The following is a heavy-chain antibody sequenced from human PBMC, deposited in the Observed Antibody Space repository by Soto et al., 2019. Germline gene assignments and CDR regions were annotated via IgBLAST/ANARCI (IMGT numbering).Heavy chain of an antibody. CDR2: ISYDGSNK. J-gene: IGHJ6*02. V-gene: IGHV3-30*18. CDR3: AKDHGRGWYGYYYGMDV. CDR1: VFTFSSYG. D-gene: IGHD6-19*01. Sequence: QVQLVESGGGVVQPGMSLRLSCAASVFTFSSYGMHWVRQAPGKGLEWVTLISYDGSNKYYADSVQGRFTISRDNSKNTLYLQMNSLRVEDTAVYYCAKDHGRGWYGYYYGMDVWGQGTTVTVSS.